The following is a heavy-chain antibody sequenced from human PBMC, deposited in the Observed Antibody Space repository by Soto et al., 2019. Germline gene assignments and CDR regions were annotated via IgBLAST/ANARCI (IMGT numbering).Heavy chain of an antibody. J-gene: IGHJ6*02. Sequence: QGQLVQSGPEVKKPGASVKVSCKASGYTFSRYGISWVRQAPGQGREWMGWISGHNGDTKYAQKVQGRVTMTIDTSTYTAYMELRSLTSDDTAIYYCAKNGQPPYYYYGMDVWGQGTTVTVSS. V-gene: IGHV1-18*01. CDR1: GYTFSRYG. D-gene: IGHD2-8*01. CDR2: ISGHNGDT. CDR3: AKNGQPPYYYYGMDV.